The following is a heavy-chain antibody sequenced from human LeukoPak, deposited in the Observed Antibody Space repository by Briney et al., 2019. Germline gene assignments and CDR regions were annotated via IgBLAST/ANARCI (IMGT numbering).Heavy chain of an antibody. V-gene: IGHV1-2*02. D-gene: IGHD2-21*02. CDR1: GYTFTDYY. Sequence: ASVKVSCKASGYTFTDYYMHWVRQAPGQGLEWMGWINPNSGGTNYAQKFQGRVTMTRDTSISTAYMELSRLRSDDTAVYYCARGLQYYYYYYYMDVWGKGTTVTISS. J-gene: IGHJ6*03. CDR2: INPNSGGT. CDR3: ARGLQYYYYYYYMDV.